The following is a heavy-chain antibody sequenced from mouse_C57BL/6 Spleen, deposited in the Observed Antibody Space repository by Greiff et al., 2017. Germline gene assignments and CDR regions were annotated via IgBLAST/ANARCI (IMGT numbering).Heavy chain of an antibody. J-gene: IGHJ2*01. Sequence: VQLQQPGAELVKPGASVKLSCKASGYTFTSYWMHWVKQRPGQGLEWIGNINPGNGGTNYNEKFKSKATLTVDKSSRTAYMQLSSLTSEDSAVYYCARDDTGDSFDYWGQGTTLTVSS. V-gene: IGHV1-53*01. CDR1: GYTFTSYW. CDR3: ARDDTGDSFDY. D-gene: IGHD2-13*01. CDR2: INPGNGGT.